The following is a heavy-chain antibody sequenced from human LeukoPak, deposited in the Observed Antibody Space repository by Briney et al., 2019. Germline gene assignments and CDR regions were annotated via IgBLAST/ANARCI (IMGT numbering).Heavy chain of an antibody. Sequence: ASVKVSCKASGYTFTSYYMHWVRQAPGQGLEWMGGIIPIFGTANYAQKFQGRVTITADESTSTAYMELSSLRSEDTAVYYCARGCTNGVCFPRYNWFDPWGQGTLVTVSS. V-gene: IGHV1-69*13. CDR2: IIPIFGTA. J-gene: IGHJ5*02. CDR1: GYTFTSYY. D-gene: IGHD2-8*01. CDR3: ARGCTNGVCFPRYNWFDP.